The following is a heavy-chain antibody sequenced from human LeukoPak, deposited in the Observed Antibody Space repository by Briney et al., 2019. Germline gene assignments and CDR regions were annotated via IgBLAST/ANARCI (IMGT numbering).Heavy chain of an antibody. V-gene: IGHV4-34*01. CDR3: ARVPAGYGSGAFDY. Sequence: SETLSLTCAVYGGSFSGYYWSWIRQPPGKGLEWIGEINHSGSTNYNPSLKSRVTISVDTSKNQFSLKLSSVTAADTAVYYCARVPAGYGSGAFDYWGQGTLVTVSS. CDR2: INHSGST. J-gene: IGHJ4*02. D-gene: IGHD3-10*01. CDR1: GGSFSGYY.